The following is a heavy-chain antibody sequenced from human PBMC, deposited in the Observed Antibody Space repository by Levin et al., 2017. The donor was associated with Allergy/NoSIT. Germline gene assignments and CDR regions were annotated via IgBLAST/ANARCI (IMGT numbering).Heavy chain of an antibody. CDR2: IYYSGTT. D-gene: IGHD2/OR15-2a*01. V-gene: IGHV4-39*01. CDR3: VVYGTSTYYFDY. J-gene: IGHJ4*02. Sequence: PSETLSLTCTVSGASITSSSDYWGWIRQPPGKGLEWIGSIYYSGTTYYNPSLESRVTISVDTSKNQFSLKLSSVTAADTAVYYCVVYGTSTYYFDYWGQGTLVTVSS. CDR1: GASITSSSDY.